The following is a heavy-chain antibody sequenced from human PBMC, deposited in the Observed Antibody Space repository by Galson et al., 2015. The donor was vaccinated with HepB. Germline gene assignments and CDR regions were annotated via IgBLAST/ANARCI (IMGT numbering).Heavy chain of an antibody. D-gene: IGHD4-17*01. CDR2: ITWDGGRT. CDR3: AKPDYGDSFFDY. CDR1: GFTFDDYT. V-gene: IGHV3-43*01. J-gene: IGHJ4*02. Sequence: LRLSCAASGFTFDDYTMHWVRQAPGKGLEWVSLITWDGGRTYYVDSVKGRFTISRDNSKSSLYLQMNSLRSEDTALYYCAKPDYGDSFFDYWGQGTLVTVSS.